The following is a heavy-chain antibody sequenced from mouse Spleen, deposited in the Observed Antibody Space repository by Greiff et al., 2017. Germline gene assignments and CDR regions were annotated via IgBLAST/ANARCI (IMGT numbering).Heavy chain of an antibody. D-gene: IGHD1-1*01. Sequence: EVKLVESGPGLVKPSQSLSLTCSVTGYSITSGYYWNWIRQFPGNKLEWMGYISYDGSNNYNPSLKNRISITRDTSKNQFFLKLNSVTTEDTATYYCARGYYDGLFDYWGQGTTLTVSS. CDR1: GYSITSGYY. V-gene: IGHV3-6*01. CDR2: ISYDGSN. CDR3: ARGYYDGLFDY. J-gene: IGHJ2*01.